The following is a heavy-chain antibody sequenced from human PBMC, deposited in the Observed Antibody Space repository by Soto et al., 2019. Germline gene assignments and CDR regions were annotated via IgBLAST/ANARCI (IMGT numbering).Heavy chain of an antibody. D-gene: IGHD3-16*01. Sequence: QVQLVQSGAEVKKPGSSVKVSCTASGGTFNFYSISWVRQAPGQGLEWVGRVIPMVGMSEYAQKFQGRVTITADKSTSTAYMNLRSLRSEDTAVYYGATNYGWGSAHFASWGQGTLVTVSS. CDR1: GGTFNFYS. CDR2: VIPMVGMS. J-gene: IGHJ4*02. V-gene: IGHV1-69*02. CDR3: ATNYGWGSAHFAS.